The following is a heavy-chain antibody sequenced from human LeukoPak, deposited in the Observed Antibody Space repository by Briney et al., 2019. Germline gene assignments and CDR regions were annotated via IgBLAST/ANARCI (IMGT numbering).Heavy chain of an antibody. CDR2: IKKDGTEK. D-gene: IGHD1-26*01. J-gene: IGHJ3*01. Sequence: GGSLRLSCAASGFTFSSYRMSWVRQAPGRGLEWVASIKKDGTEKYYVDSVKGRFTISRDSAENSLYLQMDSLRAEDTAVYHCARDRSGTYLRDAYDVWGQGTMVTVSS. CDR3: ARDRSGTYLRDAYDV. V-gene: IGHV3-7*01. CDR1: GFTFSSYR.